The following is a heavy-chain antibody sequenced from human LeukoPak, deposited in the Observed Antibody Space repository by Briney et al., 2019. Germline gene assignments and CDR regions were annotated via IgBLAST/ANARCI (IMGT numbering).Heavy chain of an antibody. CDR2: IYDTGST. D-gene: IGHD5/OR15-5a*01. Sequence: SETLSLTCTVSGGSIDSYYWSWIRQPPGKGLECRGYIYDTGSTEYHPSLKSRVTISLDKSKNQFSLKLTSVNAADTSVYYCARLYPSAEYYFDYWGQGNLVSVSS. J-gene: IGHJ4*02. CDR1: GGSIDSYY. V-gene: IGHV4-59*01. CDR3: ARLYPSAEYYFDY.